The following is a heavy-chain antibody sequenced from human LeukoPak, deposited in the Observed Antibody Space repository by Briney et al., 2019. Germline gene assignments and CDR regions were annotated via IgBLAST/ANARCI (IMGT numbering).Heavy chain of an antibody. CDR3: ARDDTVTTRVGFID. CDR1: GFTFSSYW. V-gene: IGHV3-7*01. D-gene: IGHD4-17*01. J-gene: IGHJ4*02. CDR2: IKQDGSEK. Sequence: GGSLRLSCAASGFTFSSYWMSWVRQAPGKGLEWVANIKQDGSEKYYVDSVKGRFTISRDNAKKSLYLLMNSLRAEDTAVYYCARDDTVTTRVGFIDWGQGTLVTVSS.